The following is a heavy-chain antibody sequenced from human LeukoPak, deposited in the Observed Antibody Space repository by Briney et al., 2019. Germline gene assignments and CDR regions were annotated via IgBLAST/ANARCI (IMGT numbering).Heavy chain of an antibody. D-gene: IGHD3-22*01. CDR1: GFTFDDYG. V-gene: IGHV3-20*01. CDR2: INWNGGST. Sequence: GGSLRLSCAASGFTFDDYGMSWVRQAPGKGLEWVSGINWNGGSTGYADSVKGRFTISRDNAKNSLYLQMNSLRAEDTALYHCARLLSSGYQLYYYRMDVWGQGTTVTVSS. J-gene: IGHJ6*02. CDR3: ARLLSSGYQLYYYRMDV.